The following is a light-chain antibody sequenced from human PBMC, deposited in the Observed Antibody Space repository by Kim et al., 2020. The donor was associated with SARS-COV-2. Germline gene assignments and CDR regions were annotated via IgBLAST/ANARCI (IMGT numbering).Light chain of an antibody. J-gene: IGKJ4*01. CDR2: DAS. Sequence: ASVGDIVTITCQASQDISKLLKWYQQKPGKAPKLLIYDASKLEPGVPSRFSGRGSGTDFTFTIRSQQPEDIATYYCQRYDDLPLTFGGGTKVDIK. CDR1: QDISKL. V-gene: IGKV1-33*01. CDR3: QRYDDLPLT.